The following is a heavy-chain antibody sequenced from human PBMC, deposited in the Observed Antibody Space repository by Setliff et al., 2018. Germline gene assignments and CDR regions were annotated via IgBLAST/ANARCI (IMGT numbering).Heavy chain of an antibody. D-gene: IGHD2-2*01. CDR2: ISPYTGNA. V-gene: IGHV1-18*01. CDR1: GYTFNNYG. CDR3: SRLVRYCTTTSCQGASGAEL. Sequence: ASVKVSCKASGYTFNNYGITWVRQAPGQGLEWVGWISPYTGNAYYAPKFQGRVSLTTDTSTTTAYMDLRSLRPDDTAIYFCSRLVRYCTTTSCQGASGAELWGQGTLVTVSS. J-gene: IGHJ4*02.